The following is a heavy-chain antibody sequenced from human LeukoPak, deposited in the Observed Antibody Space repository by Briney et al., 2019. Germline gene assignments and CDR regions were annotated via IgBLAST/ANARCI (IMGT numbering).Heavy chain of an antibody. CDR2: IYWNDDK. V-gene: IGHV2-5*01. CDR3: AHRPHQSMDSSGYYRHWFDP. Sequence: ESGPTLVNPTQTLTLTCTFSGFSLSTSGVGVGCIRQPPGKALEWLALIYWNDDKRNSPSLKSRLTITKDTSKNQVVLTMTNMDPVNSAAYYCAHRPHQSMDSSGYYRHWFDPWGPGTLVTVSS. D-gene: IGHD3-22*01. CDR1: GFSLSTSGVG. J-gene: IGHJ5*02.